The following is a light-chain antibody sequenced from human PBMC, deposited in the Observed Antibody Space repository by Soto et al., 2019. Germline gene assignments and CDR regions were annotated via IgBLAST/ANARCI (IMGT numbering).Light chain of an antibody. CDR2: GAS. CDR1: QSVSNN. V-gene: IGKV3-15*01. CDR3: QHQSNWPRT. J-gene: IGKJ1*01. Sequence: EIVMTQSPATLPVSPGERATLSCRASQSVSNNLAWYQQKPGQAPRLLIHGASTRATGIPARFSGSGSGTEFTLTISSLQSEDFAVYYCQHQSNWPRTFGQGTKVEIK.